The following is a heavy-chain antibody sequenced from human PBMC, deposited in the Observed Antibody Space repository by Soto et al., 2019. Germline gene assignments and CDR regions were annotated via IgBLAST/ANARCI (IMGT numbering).Heavy chain of an antibody. CDR3: ARGHRFSDWFDP. J-gene: IGHJ5*02. CDR2: IYSSGNT. Sequence: SETLSLTCSISGGAIGSHYWTWIRQPAGKGLEWIGRIYSSGNTKYNPSLQSRVNMSLDTSKNRFSLRLESVTAADTAVYFCARGHRFSDWFDPLGQGTSVTVSS. D-gene: IGHD3-3*01. CDR1: GGAIGSHY. V-gene: IGHV4-4*07.